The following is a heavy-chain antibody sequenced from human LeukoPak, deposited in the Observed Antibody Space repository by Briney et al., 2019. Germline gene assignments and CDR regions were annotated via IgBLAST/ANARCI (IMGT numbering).Heavy chain of an antibody. D-gene: IGHD3-3*01. CDR1: GFTFDDCG. CDR3: ARVDDISIFGVVIG. J-gene: IGHJ4*02. CDR2: INWNGGST. Sequence: PGGSLRLSCAASGFTFDDCGMSWVRQAPGKGLEWVSGINWNGGSTGYADSVKGRFTISRDNAKNSLYLQMNSLRAEDTALYYCARVDDISIFGVVIGWGQGALATVSS. V-gene: IGHV3-20*04.